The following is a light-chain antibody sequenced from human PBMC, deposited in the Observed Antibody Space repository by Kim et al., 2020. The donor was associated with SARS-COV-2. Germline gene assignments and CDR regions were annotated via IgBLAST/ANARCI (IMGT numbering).Light chain of an antibody. CDR3: QAWDSSTVV. J-gene: IGLJ2*01. V-gene: IGLV3-1*01. Sequence: SYELTQPPSVSVSPGQTASITCSGDTLGDEYAYWYQQKPGQAPVLVIYQDSKRPSGIPERFSGSNSGNTATLTISGTQAKDEADYYCQAWDSSTVVFGGGTQLTVL. CDR2: QDS. CDR1: TLGDEY.